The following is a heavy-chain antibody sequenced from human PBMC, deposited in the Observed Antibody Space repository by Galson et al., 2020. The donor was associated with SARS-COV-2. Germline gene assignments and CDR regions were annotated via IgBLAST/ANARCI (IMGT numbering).Heavy chain of an antibody. J-gene: IGHJ3*02. V-gene: IGHV1-69*06. CDR1: GGTFSSYA. CDR3: ARDPGDWKDAFDI. D-gene: IGHD1-1*01. Sequence: SVKVSCKASGGTFSSYAISWVRQAPGQGLEWMGGIIPIFGTANYAQKFQGRVTITADKSTSTAYMELSSLRSEDTAVYYCARDPGDWKDAFDIWGQGTMVTVSS. CDR2: IIPIFGTA.